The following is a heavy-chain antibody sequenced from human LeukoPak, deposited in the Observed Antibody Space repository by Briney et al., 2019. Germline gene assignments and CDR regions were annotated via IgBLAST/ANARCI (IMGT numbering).Heavy chain of an antibody. D-gene: IGHD2-15*01. CDR1: GYTFTSYA. V-gene: IGHV7-4-1*02. Sequence: GASVKVSCKASGYTFTSYAMNWVRQVPGQGLEWMGWINTNTGNPTYAQGFTGRFVFSLDTSVSTAYLQISSLKAEDTAVYYCAREAEVVAATGYYYYGMDVWGEGTTVSVSS. J-gene: IGHJ6*04. CDR3: AREAEVVAATGYYYYGMDV. CDR2: INTNTGNP.